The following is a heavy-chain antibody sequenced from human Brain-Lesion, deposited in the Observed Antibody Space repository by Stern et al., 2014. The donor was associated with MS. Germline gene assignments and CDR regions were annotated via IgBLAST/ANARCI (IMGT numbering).Heavy chain of an antibody. CDR2: MNPYSGNT. V-gene: IGHV1-8*01. Sequence: QVQLVQSGAEVKKPGASVKVSCKASGYTFSSYDITWVRQASGHGLEWMGWMNPYSGNTGYAQKFKGRVSMTSDPSISTVYMELTSLTSDDTAVYFCARAVRNQLLSEYWGQETLVTVSS. CDR1: GYTFSSYD. D-gene: IGHD2-2*01. CDR3: ARAVRNQLLSEY. J-gene: IGHJ4*02.